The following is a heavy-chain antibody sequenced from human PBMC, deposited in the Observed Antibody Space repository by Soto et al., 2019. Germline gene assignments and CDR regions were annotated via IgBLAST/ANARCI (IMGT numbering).Heavy chain of an antibody. V-gene: IGHV1-2*02. CDR2: INPTSGGT. J-gene: IGHJ4*02. CDR3: ARGYCSSNGCSDYFDY. CDR1: GYPFSGRY. D-gene: IGHD2-2*01. Sequence: QVQLVQSGAEVKKPGASVKVSCKASGYPFSGRYLHWVRQAPGQGLEWMALINPTSGGTNYAQKFRGRVTMTWDTSISTAYMEMSSLKSDDTAIYYCARGYCSSNGCSDYFDYWGQGTLVTVSS.